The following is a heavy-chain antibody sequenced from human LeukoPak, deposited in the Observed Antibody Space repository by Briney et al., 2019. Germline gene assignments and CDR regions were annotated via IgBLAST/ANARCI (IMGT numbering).Heavy chain of an antibody. CDR2: IYYSGTT. D-gene: IGHD3-3*01. Sequence: SETLSLTCDVSGGSISSSNWWSWVRQPPGKGLEYIGYIYYSGTTYYNPSLKSRITMSVDMSANQFSLRLTSVSAADTAVYYCTRAYWIGFHFDSWGQGILVSVSS. V-gene: IGHV4-4*02. CDR3: TRAYWIGFHFDS. J-gene: IGHJ4*02. CDR1: GGSISSSNW.